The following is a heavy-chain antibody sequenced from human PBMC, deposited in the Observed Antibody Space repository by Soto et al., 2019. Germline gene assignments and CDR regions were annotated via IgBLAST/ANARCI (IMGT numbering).Heavy chain of an antibody. CDR1: GYTFTSYG. CDR3: AGADSRYDGMDV. Sequence: QVQLVQSGAEVKKPGASVKVSCKASGYTFTSYGISWVRQAPGQGLEWMGWSSAYNGNTNYAQKHQGRVTMTTVTSTRTAYMELRSLRSDDTAVYYCAGADSRYDGMDVWGQGTTVTVSS. V-gene: IGHV1-18*01. CDR2: SSAYNGNT. J-gene: IGHJ6*02.